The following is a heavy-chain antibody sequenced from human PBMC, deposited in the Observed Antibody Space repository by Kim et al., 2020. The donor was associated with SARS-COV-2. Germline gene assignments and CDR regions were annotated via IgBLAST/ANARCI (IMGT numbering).Heavy chain of an antibody. Sequence: GGSLRLSCAASGFTFSSYAMHWVRQAPGKGLEWVAVISYDGSNKYYADSVKGRFTISRDNSKNTLYLQMNSLRAEDTAVYYCAREGEEQWLTHSTPNLYYYYGMDVWGQGTTVTVSS. CDR2: ISYDGSNK. D-gene: IGHD6-19*01. CDR3: AREGEEQWLTHSTPNLYYYYGMDV. CDR1: GFTFSSYA. J-gene: IGHJ6*02. V-gene: IGHV3-30*04.